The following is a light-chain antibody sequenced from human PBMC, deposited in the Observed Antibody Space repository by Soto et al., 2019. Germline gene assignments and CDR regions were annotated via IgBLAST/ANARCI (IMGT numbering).Light chain of an antibody. Sequence: DIQMTQSPSSLSASVGDRVTITCRASQSISSYLNWYQQKPGKGPKLLIYAASILQSEDASRFSGSGSGTDFTLTISSMAPEDFGAYYCKESYSTPPMTCGQGTRLEIK. CDR3: KESYSTPPMT. V-gene: IGKV1-39*01. CDR1: QSISSY. J-gene: IGKJ5*01. CDR2: AAS.